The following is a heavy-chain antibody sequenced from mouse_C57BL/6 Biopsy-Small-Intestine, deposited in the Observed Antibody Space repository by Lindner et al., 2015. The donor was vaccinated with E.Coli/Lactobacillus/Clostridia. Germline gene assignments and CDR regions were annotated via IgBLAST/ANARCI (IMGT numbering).Heavy chain of an antibody. V-gene: IGHV1-79*01. CDR2: ISAYNGHT. Sequence: SVKVSCKASGYTFTSYSISWVRQAPGQGLEWMGWISAYNGHTNYAQKLQGRVTMTTDTSTSTAYMELRSLRSDDTAVYYCARDIPPTSRTVGATPGLDYWGQGTLVTVSS. CDR1: GYTFTSYS. D-gene: IGHD1-1*02. CDR3: ARDIPPTSRTVGATPGLDY. J-gene: IGHJ4*01.